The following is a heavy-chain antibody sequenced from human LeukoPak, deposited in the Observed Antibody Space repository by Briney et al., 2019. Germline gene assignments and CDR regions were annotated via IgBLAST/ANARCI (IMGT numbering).Heavy chain of an antibody. D-gene: IGHD6-13*01. CDR2: ISAYNGNT. CDR1: GYSFTSYA. CDR3: ARDPLRSTWSTYNNAMDV. V-gene: IGHV1-18*04. J-gene: IGHJ6*02. Sequence: ASVKVSSKASGYSFTSYAINWVRQAPGQGLEWMGWISAYNGNTDSAQKVQDRVTMTTDASTSTAYMELVSLTSDDTAVYYCARDPLRSTWSTYNNAMDVWGQGTTVTVS.